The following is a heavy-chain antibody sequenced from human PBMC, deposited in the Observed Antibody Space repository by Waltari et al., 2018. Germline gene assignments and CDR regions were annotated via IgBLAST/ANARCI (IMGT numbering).Heavy chain of an antibody. J-gene: IGHJ4*02. CDR2: ISGSGDTI. D-gene: IGHD4-17*01. CDR3: SRLTTSVGLF. V-gene: IGHV3-23*01. Sequence: EVQLLESGGGLVQPGGFLRLSCAAYGFTFSTYALTWVRQAQGKGLEWVSAISGSGDTIYYADSVKGRFTISRDNSNNTLYLQMNSLRSEDTAVYHCSRLTTSVGLFWGQGTLVTVSS. CDR1: GFTFSTYA.